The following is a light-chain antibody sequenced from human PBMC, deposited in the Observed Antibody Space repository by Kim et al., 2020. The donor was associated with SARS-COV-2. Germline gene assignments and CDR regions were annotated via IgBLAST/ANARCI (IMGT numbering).Light chain of an antibody. V-gene: IGLV3-1*01. CDR1: KLGDKY. Sequence: SYELTQPPSVSVSPGQTASITCFGDKLGDKYACCYQQKPGQSPVLVIYEDTKRPSGIPERFSGSNSGNTATLTISGTQAMDEADYYCQAWDTNTDVVFGG. CDR2: EDT. CDR3: QAWDTNTDVV. J-gene: IGLJ2*01.